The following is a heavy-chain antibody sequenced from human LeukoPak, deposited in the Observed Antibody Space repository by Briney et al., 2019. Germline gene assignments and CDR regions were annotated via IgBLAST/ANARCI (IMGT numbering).Heavy chain of an antibody. CDR1: GGSISSSSYY. CDR3: ATTYGGNSADY. Sequence: PSETLSLTSTVSGGSISSSSYYSGSIRQPPRKGLEWIGCIYYSGSTYYNPSLKSRVTISVDTSKNQFSLKLSSVTAADTAVYYCATTYGGNSADYWGQETLVTVSS. D-gene: IGHD4-23*01. J-gene: IGHJ4*02. CDR2: IYYSGST. V-gene: IGHV4-39*01.